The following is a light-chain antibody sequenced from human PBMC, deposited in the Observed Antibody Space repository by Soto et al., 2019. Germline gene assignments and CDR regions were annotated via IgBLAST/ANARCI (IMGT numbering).Light chain of an antibody. V-gene: IGLV1-40*01. CDR1: SSNIGAGYD. J-gene: IGLJ2*01. CDR2: GNS. CDR3: QSYDSSLRNVV. Sequence: QPVLTQPPSVSGAPGQRVTISCTGSSSNIGAGYDVHWYQQLPGTAPKLLIYGNSNRPSGVPDRFSGSKSGTSASLAITGLQAEDEADCYCQSYDSSLRNVVFGGGTKLTVL.